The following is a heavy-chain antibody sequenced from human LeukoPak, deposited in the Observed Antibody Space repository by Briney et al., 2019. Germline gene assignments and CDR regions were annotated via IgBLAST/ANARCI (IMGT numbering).Heavy chain of an antibody. V-gene: IGHV1-18*01. D-gene: IGHD2-2*01. Sequence: ASVKVSCKASGYTFTSYGISWVRQAPGQGLEWMGWISAYNGNTNYAQKPQGRVTMTTDTSTSTAYMELRSLRSDDTAVYYCARGRGVVPAAIRVWFDPWGQGTLVTVSS. J-gene: IGHJ5*02. CDR2: ISAYNGNT. CDR3: ARGRGVVPAAIRVWFDP. CDR1: GYTFTSYG.